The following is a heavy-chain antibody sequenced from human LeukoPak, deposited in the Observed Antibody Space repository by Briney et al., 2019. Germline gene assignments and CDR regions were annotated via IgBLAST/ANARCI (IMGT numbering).Heavy chain of an antibody. V-gene: IGHV3-23*01. J-gene: IGHJ4*02. D-gene: IGHD1-1*01. CDR1: GYTFSSYA. CDR2: ISGSGGST. CDR3: AKPSTGTTKYFDY. Sequence: PGGSLRLSCAASGYTFSSYAMSWVRQAPGKGLEWVSAISGSGGSTYYADSVKGRFTISRDNSKNTLYLQMNSLRAEDTAVYYCAKPSTGTTKYFDYWGQGTLVTVSS.